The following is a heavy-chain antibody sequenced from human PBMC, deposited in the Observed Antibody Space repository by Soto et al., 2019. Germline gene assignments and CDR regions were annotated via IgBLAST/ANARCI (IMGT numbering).Heavy chain of an antibody. CDR3: ARVGGFRGNTIDF. D-gene: IGHD3-10*01. CDR1: SAPVSSSTYT. J-gene: IGHJ4*02. Sequence: SETLSLTCTVSSAPVSSSTYTWGWIRQPPGKGLEWIGSIYYSGSTYYNPSLNSRVTVSVDTSKNQFSLKLSSVTAADTAVYYCARVGGFRGNTIDFWGQGTLVTVSS. CDR2: IYYSGST. V-gene: IGHV4-39*01.